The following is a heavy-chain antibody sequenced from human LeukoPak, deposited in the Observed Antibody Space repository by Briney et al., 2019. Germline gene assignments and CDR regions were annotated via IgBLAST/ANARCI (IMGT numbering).Heavy chain of an antibody. Sequence: GGSLRLSCAASGFTFDDYTMHWVRQAPGKGLEWVSLISWDGGSTYYADSVKGRFTISRDNSKNSLYLQMNSLRAEDTALYYCAKTRYGKPYYYYGMDVWGQGTTVTVSS. D-gene: IGHD3-16*01. CDR2: ISWDGGST. V-gene: IGHV3-43*01. J-gene: IGHJ6*02. CDR3: AKTRYGKPYYYYGMDV. CDR1: GFTFDDYT.